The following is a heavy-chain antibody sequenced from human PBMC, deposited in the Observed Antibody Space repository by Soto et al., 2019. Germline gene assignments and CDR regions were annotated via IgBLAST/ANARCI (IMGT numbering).Heavy chain of an antibody. CDR1: GFTFSSYS. D-gene: IGHD1-26*01. CDR3: AKASPSGSYYGSDY. J-gene: IGHJ4*02. V-gene: IGHV3-21*04. Sequence: GGSLRLSCAASGFTFSSYSMNWVRQAPGKGLEWVSSISSSSSYTYYADSVKGRFTISRDNSKNTLYLQMNSLRAEDTAVYYCAKASPSGSYYGSDYLGQGTLVTVSS. CDR2: ISSSSSYT.